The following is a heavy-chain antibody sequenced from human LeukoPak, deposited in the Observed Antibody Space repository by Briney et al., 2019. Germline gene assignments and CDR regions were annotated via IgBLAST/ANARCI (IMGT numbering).Heavy chain of an antibody. V-gene: IGHV3-21*01. CDR2: ISSSSSYI. CDR3: ARNNDY. Sequence: GGSLRLSCAASGFIFSSYSMNWVRQAPGKGLEWVSSISSSSSYIYHADSVKGRFTISRDNAKNSLYLQMNSLRAEDTAVYYCARNNDYWGQGTLVTVSS. CDR1: GFIFSSYS. J-gene: IGHJ4*02.